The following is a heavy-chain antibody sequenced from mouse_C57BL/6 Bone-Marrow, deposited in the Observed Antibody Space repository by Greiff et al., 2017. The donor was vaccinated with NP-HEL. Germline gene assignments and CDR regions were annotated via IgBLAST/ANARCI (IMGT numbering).Heavy chain of an antibody. CDR3: ARHGDYFGSSYGYFDV. D-gene: IGHD1-1*01. J-gene: IGHJ1*03. V-gene: IGHV1-62-2*01. CDR1: VSTFPEST. CDR2: FYPGSVSL. Sequence: VMLVESGAELVKPGASVKLSGKASVSTFPESTLPWLKQRSEQGLEWLRWFYPGSVSLESNGKLKDKAPLTAAKSSSTVYMELSRWTSEDSAVYFCARHGDYFGSSYGYFDVWGTGTTVTVSS.